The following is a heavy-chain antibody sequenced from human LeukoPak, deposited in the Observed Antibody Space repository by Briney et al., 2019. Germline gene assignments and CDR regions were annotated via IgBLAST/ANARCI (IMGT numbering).Heavy chain of an antibody. CDR2: INHSGST. D-gene: IGHD2-2*01. CDR1: GGSFSGYY. CDR3: ARVVRRCSSTSCYARWFDP. J-gene: IGHJ5*02. V-gene: IGHV4-34*01. Sequence: SETLSLTCAVYGGSFSGYYWSWIRQPPGKGLEWIGEINHSGSTNYNPSLKSRVTISVDTSKNQFSLKLSSVTAADTAVHYCARVVRRCSSTSCYARWFDPWGQGTLVTVSS.